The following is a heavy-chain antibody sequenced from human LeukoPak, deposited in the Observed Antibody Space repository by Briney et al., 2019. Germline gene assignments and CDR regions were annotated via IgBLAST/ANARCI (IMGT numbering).Heavy chain of an antibody. CDR1: GFTFSSYA. Sequence: GGSLRLSRAASGFTFSSYAMHWVRQAPGKGLEWVAVISYDGSNKYYADSVKGRFTISRDNSKNTLYLQMNSLRAEDTAVYYCARDFVAVAGTEGFDYWGQGTLVTVSS. V-gene: IGHV3-30-3*01. D-gene: IGHD6-19*01. CDR2: ISYDGSNK. CDR3: ARDFVAVAGTEGFDY. J-gene: IGHJ4*02.